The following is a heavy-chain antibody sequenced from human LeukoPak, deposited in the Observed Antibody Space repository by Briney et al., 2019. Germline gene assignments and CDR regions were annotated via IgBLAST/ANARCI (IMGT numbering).Heavy chain of an antibody. V-gene: IGHV4-34*01. Sequence: SETLSLTCAVFGGSFSSYYWSWIRQPPGKGLEWIGEINHSGYTSYNPSLKSRVTLSVDTSKHQFSLKLSSVTAADTAVYYCARHLSMHYYDTYDYWGQGTLVTVSS. CDR1: GGSFSSYY. D-gene: IGHD3-22*01. J-gene: IGHJ4*02. CDR3: ARHLSMHYYDTYDY. CDR2: INHSGYT.